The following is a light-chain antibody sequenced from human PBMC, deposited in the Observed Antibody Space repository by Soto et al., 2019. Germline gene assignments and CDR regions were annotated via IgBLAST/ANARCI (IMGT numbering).Light chain of an antibody. CDR1: QSVGSS. J-gene: IGKJ4*01. V-gene: IGKV3-11*01. CDR2: DAS. CDR3: QQRNDWPLT. Sequence: EIVLTRSPATRSLCPGERARLACRASQSVGSSLAWYQQKPGQAPRLLINDASNRATGTPARFSGSGSGADFTLTISSLEPEDFAVYYCQQRNDWPLTFGGGTKVDI.